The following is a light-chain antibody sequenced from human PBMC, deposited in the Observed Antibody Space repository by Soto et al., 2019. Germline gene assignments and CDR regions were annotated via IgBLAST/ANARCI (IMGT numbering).Light chain of an antibody. J-gene: IGLJ2*01. CDR2: EVS. V-gene: IGLV2-14*01. Sequence: QSALTQPASVSGSPGQSITISCNGTSSDVGGYHYFSWYQQHPGKAPKLMIYEVSDRPSGVSNRVSGSKSGNTVSLTISGLQAEDEVDYYCISYTSSTTRVFGGGTEVTVL. CDR3: ISYTSSTTRV. CDR1: SSDVGGYHY.